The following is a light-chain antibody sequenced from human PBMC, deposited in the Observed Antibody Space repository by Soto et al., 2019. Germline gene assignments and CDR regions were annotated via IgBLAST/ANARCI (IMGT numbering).Light chain of an antibody. CDR2: DDS. CDR3: QVWDSSSDHPWV. J-gene: IGLJ3*02. Sequence: SSELTQPPSVSVAPGQTARITCGGDNIGSKTIHWYQQKPGQAPVLVVYDDSDRPSGIPERFSGSNSGNTATLTISTVEAGDEADYYCQVWDSSSDHPWVFGGGTKLTVL. CDR1: NIGSKT. V-gene: IGLV3-21*02.